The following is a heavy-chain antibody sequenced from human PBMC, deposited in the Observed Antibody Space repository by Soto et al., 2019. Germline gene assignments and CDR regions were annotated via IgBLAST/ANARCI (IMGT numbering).Heavy chain of an antibody. CDR3: ASVPGDFWSGYYIWFDP. CDR2: IYHSGST. CDR1: GGSISSGGYS. J-gene: IGHJ5*02. Sequence: SETLSLTCAVSGGSISSGGYSWSWIRQPPGKGLEWIGYIYHSGSTYYNPSLKSRVTISVDRSKNQFSLKLSSVTAADTAVYYCASVPGDFWSGYYIWFDPSGQGTLVTVSA. V-gene: IGHV4-30-2*01. D-gene: IGHD3-3*01.